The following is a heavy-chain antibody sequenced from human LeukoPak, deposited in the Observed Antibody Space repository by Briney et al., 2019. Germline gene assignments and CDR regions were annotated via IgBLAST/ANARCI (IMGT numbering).Heavy chain of an antibody. CDR2: INHSGST. V-gene: IGHV4-38-2*02. CDR1: GYSISSGYY. J-gene: IGHJ6*03. Sequence: SETLSLTXTVSGYSISSGYYWGWIRQPPGKGLEWIGEINHSGSTNYNPSLKSRVTISVDTSKNQFSLKLSSVTAADTAVYYCATPIAAAENYYYYMDVWGKGTTVTVSS. CDR3: ATPIAAAENYYYYMDV. D-gene: IGHD6-13*01.